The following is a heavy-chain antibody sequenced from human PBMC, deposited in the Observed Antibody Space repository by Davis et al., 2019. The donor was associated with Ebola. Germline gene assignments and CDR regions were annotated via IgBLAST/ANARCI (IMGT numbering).Heavy chain of an antibody. J-gene: IGHJ4*02. Sequence: GGSLRLSCAASGFTFSNAWMSWVRQAPGKGLEWVGRIKSKTDGGTTDYAAPVKGRFTISRDDSKNTLYLQMNSLKTEDTAVYYCAKDDYHSGSPFDNWGQGTLVTVSS. CDR3: AKDDYHSGSPFDN. D-gene: IGHD1-26*01. V-gene: IGHV3-15*01. CDR2: IKSKTDGGTT. CDR1: GFTFSNAW.